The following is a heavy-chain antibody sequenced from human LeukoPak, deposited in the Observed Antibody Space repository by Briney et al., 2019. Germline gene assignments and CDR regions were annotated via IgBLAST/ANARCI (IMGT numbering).Heavy chain of an antibody. Sequence: GGSLRLSCAASGFTFSSSWMTWIRQAPGKGLEWVSYISSSGSTIYYADSVKGRFTISRDNAKNSLYLQMNSLRAEDTAVYYCARVGVPAAPFDPWGQGTLVTVSS. CDR2: ISSSGSTI. J-gene: IGHJ5*02. V-gene: IGHV3-48*04. D-gene: IGHD2-2*01. CDR1: GFTFSSSW. CDR3: ARVGVPAAPFDP.